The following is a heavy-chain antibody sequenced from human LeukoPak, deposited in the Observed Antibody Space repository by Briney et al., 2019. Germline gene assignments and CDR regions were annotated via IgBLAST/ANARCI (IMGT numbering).Heavy chain of an antibody. CDR3: TKFLAAAGTSAGNYFDS. CDR2: IRSNTFDGTT. D-gene: IGHD6-13*01. J-gene: IGHJ4*02. V-gene: IGHV3-49*04. Sequence: GGSLRLSCAVSGFTFGDYAMSWVRQAPGKGLEWVAFIRSNTFDGTTEYAASVKGRFSISRDDSKSIAYLQMNSLETEDTAVYYCTKFLAAAGTSAGNYFDSWGQGTLVTVSS. CDR1: GFTFGDYA.